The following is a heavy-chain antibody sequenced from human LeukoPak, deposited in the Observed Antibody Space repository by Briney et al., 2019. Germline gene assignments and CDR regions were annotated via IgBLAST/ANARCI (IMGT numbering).Heavy chain of an antibody. CDR2: IYPGDSGP. D-gene: IGHD1-26*01. CDR1: GYSFTSYC. CDR3: GMSGDRVPLQDDVFHV. V-gene: IGHV5-51*01. J-gene: IGHJ3*01. Sequence: GESLQISCKVSGYSFTSYCIGWVRQMPGKGLEWMGIIYPGDSGPTYSPSFQGQVTISVDKSINTAYLQWSSLQASDTAMYYCGMSGDRVPLQDDVFHVWGQGTMVTLST.